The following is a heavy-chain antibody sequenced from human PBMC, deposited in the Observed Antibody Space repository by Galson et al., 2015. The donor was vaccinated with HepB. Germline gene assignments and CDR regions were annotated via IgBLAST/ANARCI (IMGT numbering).Heavy chain of an antibody. Sequence: QSGAEVKKPGESLKISCEGSGYSSTSYWIGWVRQMPGKGLEWMGIIYPGDSDTRYSPSFQGQVTISADKSISTAYLQWSSLKASDTAMYYCARAGYSSGWYSGWYYYAMDVWGQGTTVTVSS. CDR2: IYPGDSDT. J-gene: IGHJ6*02. D-gene: IGHD6-19*01. V-gene: IGHV5-51*01. CDR3: ARAGYSSGWYSGWYYYAMDV. CDR1: GYSSTSYW.